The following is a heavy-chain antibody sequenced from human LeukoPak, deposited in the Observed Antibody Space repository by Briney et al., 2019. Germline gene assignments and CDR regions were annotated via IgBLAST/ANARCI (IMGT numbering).Heavy chain of an antibody. V-gene: IGHV1-46*01. CDR1: GYTFTSNY. CDR3: ARDQEGFDY. J-gene: IGHJ4*02. Sequence: ASVKVSCKASGYTFTSNYIHWVRQAPGQGLEWMGMIYPKDGSTSYAQKFQGRVTVTRDTSTSTVHMELSGLRSEDTAVYYCARDQEGFDYWGQGTLVTVSS. CDR2: IYPKDGST.